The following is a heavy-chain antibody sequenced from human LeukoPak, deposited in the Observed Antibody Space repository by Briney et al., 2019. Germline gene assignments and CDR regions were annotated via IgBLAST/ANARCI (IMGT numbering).Heavy chain of an antibody. V-gene: IGHV3-7*03. CDR1: GFTFSSYW. J-gene: IGHJ4*02. Sequence: GGSLGLSCAASGFTFSSYWMSWVRQAPGKGLEWVANIKQDGSEKYYVDSVKGRFTISRDNAKNSLYLQMNSLRAEDTAVYYCARDGELRYFDWLSLGNFDYWGQGTLVTVSS. D-gene: IGHD3-9*01. CDR2: IKQDGSEK. CDR3: ARDGELRYFDWLSLGNFDY.